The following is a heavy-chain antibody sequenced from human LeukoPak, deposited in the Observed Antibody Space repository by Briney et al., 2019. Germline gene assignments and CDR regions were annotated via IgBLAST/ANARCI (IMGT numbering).Heavy chain of an antibody. D-gene: IGHD4-17*01. CDR2: INPNSGGT. V-gene: IGHV1-2*02. Sequence: ASVKVSCKASGYTFTGYYIHWVRQAPGQGLEWMGWINPNSGGTNYAQKFQGRVTMTKDTSISTAYMELSRLRSDDTAVYYCARERRLLRIPHFDHWGQGTLVTVSS. J-gene: IGHJ4*02. CDR1: GYTFTGYY. CDR3: ARERRLLRIPHFDH.